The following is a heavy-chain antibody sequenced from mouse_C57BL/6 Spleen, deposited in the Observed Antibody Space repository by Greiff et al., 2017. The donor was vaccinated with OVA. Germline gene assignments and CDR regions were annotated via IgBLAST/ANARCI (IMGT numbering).Heavy chain of an antibody. CDR3: ARGQLTPYAMDY. CDR1: GYAFSSSW. CDR2: IYPGDGDT. Sequence: VQLQQSGPELVKPGASVKISCKASGYAFSSSWMNWVKQRPGKGLEWIGRIYPGDGDTNYNGKFKGQATLTADKASSTAYMQLSSLTSEDSAVYFCARGQLTPYAMDYWGQGTSVTVSS. J-gene: IGHJ4*01. D-gene: IGHD3-2*02. V-gene: IGHV1-82*01.